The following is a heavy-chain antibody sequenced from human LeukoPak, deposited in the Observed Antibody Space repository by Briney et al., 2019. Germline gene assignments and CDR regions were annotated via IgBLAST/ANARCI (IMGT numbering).Heavy chain of an antibody. CDR2: IIPIFGTA. CDR3: ARVSANTYYYGSGSYQYFDY. Sequence: ASVKVSCKASGGTFSSYAISWERQAPGQGLEWMGGIIPIFGTANYAQKFQGRVTITADESTSTAYMELSSLRSEDTAVYYCARVSANTYYYGSGSYQYFDYWGQGTLVTVSS. V-gene: IGHV1-69*01. CDR1: GGTFSSYA. J-gene: IGHJ4*02. D-gene: IGHD3-10*01.